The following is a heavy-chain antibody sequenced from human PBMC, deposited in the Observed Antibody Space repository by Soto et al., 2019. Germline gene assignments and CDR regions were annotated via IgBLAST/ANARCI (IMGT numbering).Heavy chain of an antibody. CDR2: INPNSGGT. CDR1: GYTFTGYY. CDR3: ARDGCSGGSCYYYYYYGMDV. Sequence: GASVKVSCKASGYTFTGYYMHWVRQAPGQGLEWMGWINPNSGGTSYAQKFQGRVTMTRDTSISTAYMELSRLRSDDTAVYYCARDGCSGGSCYYYYYYGMDVWGQGTTVTVSS. V-gene: IGHV1-2*02. D-gene: IGHD2-15*01. J-gene: IGHJ6*02.